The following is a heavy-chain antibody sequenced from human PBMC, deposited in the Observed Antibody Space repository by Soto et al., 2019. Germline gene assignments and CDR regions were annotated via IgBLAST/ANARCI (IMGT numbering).Heavy chain of an antibody. V-gene: IGHV3-11*06. D-gene: IGHD6-25*01. Sequence: GGSLRLSCAASGFTFSDYYMNWIRQAPGKGLEWLSYISGGSSDTNYADPVKGRFTISRDNAKNSLYPQMNSLRVEDTAVYYCVREARLADVWGQGTTVTVSS. CDR2: ISGGSSDT. CDR3: VREARLADV. J-gene: IGHJ6*02. CDR1: GFTFSDYY.